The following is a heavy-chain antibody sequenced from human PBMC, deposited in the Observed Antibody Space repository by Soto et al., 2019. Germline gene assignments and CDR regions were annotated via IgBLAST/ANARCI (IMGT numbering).Heavy chain of an antibody. V-gene: IGHV1-18*01. CDR2: ISAYKGNT. J-gene: IGHJ4*02. D-gene: IGHD6-6*01. CDR3: ASRSGQLPYYFDY. Sequence: AAVKVSCEVSGYTLTELSMHWVRQAPGQGLEWMGWISAYKGNTSYAQKLQGRVTLTTDTSTSTFYMELRSLRFEDSAVYYCASRSGQLPYYFDYWGQGTLVTVSS. CDR1: GYTLTELS.